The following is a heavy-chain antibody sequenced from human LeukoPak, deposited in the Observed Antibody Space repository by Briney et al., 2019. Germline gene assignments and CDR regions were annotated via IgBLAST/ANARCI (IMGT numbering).Heavy chain of an antibody. CDR3: ARVWPASPHYFTY. Sequence: RASVKVSCKEPLHTLSSCFVQSVRAAPGQGLEWMGIINPSGGSTSYAQKFQGRVTMTRDTSTSAVYMQLSSLTSEDTAVYYCARVWPASPHYFTYWGQGTLVTVSS. CDR2: INPSGGST. CDR1: LHTLSSCF. V-gene: IGHV1-46*01. D-gene: IGHD2-2*01. J-gene: IGHJ4*02.